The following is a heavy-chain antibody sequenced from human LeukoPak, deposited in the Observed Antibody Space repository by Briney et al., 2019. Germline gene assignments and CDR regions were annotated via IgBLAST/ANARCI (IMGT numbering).Heavy chain of an antibody. J-gene: IGHJ6*02. CDR1: GFTFSSYS. D-gene: IGHD6-19*01. CDR3: ARTPGYSSGWWDYYYGMDV. V-gene: IGHV3-48*01. Sequence: PGGSLRLSCAASGFTFSSYSMNWVRQAPGKGLEWVSYISSSSSTIYYADSVKGRFTISGDNAENSLYLQMNSLRAEDAAVYYCARTPGYSSGWWDYYYGMDVWGQGTTVTVSS. CDR2: ISSSSSTI.